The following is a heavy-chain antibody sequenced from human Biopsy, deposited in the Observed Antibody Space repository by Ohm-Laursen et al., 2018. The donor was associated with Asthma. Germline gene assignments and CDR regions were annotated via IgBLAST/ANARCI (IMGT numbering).Heavy chain of an antibody. V-gene: IGHV4-39*07. CDR2: LHYSGSPYYT. J-gene: IGHJ4*02. Sequence: GTLSLTCTVSGGSISNSNYYWGWIRQSPGKGLEWIGSLHYSGSPYYTFYNPSLESRVTISIDASKNHFSLKLTSVTAADTAVYYCARGVDRVTGLLDHFDSWGQGTLVTVSS. CDR3: ARGVDRVTGLLDHFDS. D-gene: IGHD2-21*02. CDR1: GGSISNSNYY.